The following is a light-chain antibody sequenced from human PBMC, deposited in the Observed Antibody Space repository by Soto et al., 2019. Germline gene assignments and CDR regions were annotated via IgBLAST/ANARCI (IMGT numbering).Light chain of an antibody. CDR1: QSVSSY. CDR3: QQRSNWGYT. V-gene: IGKV3-11*01. Sequence: EIVLTQSPATLSLSPGERATLSCRASQSVSSYLAWYQHKPGQAPRLLIYDASNRATGIPARFSGSGSGTDFTLTISSLEPEDFAVYYCQQRSNWGYTFGQGTKLVIK. J-gene: IGKJ2*01. CDR2: DAS.